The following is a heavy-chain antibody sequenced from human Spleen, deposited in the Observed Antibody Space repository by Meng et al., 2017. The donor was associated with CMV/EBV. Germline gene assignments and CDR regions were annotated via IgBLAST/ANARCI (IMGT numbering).Heavy chain of an antibody. Sequence: SETLSLTCDISGDSVSRNSVAWNWIRQSPSRDLEWLGKTYYRSMYYTDYAVSLKGRITINADTPKNQFSLRLRSVTPEDTAVYYCARGPGSSRYLFYGLDVWGQGATVTVSS. V-gene: IGHV6-1*01. CDR1: GDSVSRNSVA. J-gene: IGHJ6*02. D-gene: IGHD1-1*01. CDR2: TYYRSMYYT. CDR3: ARGPGSSRYLFYGLDV.